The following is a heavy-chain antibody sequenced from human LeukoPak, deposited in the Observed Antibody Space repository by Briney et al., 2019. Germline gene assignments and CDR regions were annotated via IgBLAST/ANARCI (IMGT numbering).Heavy chain of an antibody. J-gene: IGHJ4*02. V-gene: IGHV3-21*01. CDR3: AREAYSGSFDY. Sequence: GGSLRLSCTASEFSFGTYSMNWVRQAPGKGLEWVSAISSTSSHIYYADSVKGRFTISRDNAKNSLYLQMNSLRAEDTAVYYCAREAYSGSFDYWGQGTLVTVSS. CDR1: EFSFGTYS. CDR2: ISSTSSHI. D-gene: IGHD1-26*01.